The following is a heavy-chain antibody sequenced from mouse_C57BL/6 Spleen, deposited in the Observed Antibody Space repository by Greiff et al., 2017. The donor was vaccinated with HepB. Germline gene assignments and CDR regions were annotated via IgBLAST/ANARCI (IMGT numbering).Heavy chain of an antibody. CDR3: TRDDYWFAY. Sequence: VQLKESGEGLVKPGGSLKLSCAASGFTFSSYAMSWVCQTPEKRLEWVAYISSGGDYIYYADTVKGRFTISRDNARNTLYLQMSSLKSEDTAMYYCTRDDYWFAYWGQGTLVTVSA. CDR1: GFTFSSYA. J-gene: IGHJ3*01. D-gene: IGHD2-4*01. CDR2: ISSGGDYI. V-gene: IGHV5-9-1*02.